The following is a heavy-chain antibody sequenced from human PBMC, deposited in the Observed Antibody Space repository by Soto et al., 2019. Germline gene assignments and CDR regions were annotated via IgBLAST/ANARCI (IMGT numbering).Heavy chain of an antibody. V-gene: IGHV1-3*01. Sequence: QVQLVQSGAEVKKPGASVKVSCKASGYTFTSYAMHWVRQAPGQRLEWMGWINAGNGNTKYSQKFQGRVTITRDTSASTAYMELSSLRSEDTAVYYCASGGGGTDRYLSMGYYYYGMDVWGQGTTVTVSS. CDR3: ASGGGGTDRYLSMGYYYYGMDV. CDR2: INAGNGNT. D-gene: IGHD2-21*02. CDR1: GYTFTSYA. J-gene: IGHJ6*02.